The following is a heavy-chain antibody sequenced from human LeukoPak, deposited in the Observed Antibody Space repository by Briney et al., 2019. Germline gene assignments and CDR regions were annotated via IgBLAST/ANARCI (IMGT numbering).Heavy chain of an antibody. J-gene: IGHJ3*02. D-gene: IGHD3-3*01. V-gene: IGHV3-21*01. CDR1: GFTFSNYS. Sequence: KPGGSLRLSCVGSGFTFSNYSLNWVRQAPGKGLEWLSSISKVISYIYQTDSVKGRFTISRDKAKKSVFLQMNSLSADDTAVYYCASEAPLWRSGTPREAFDIWGQGTMVIVSS. CDR3: ASEAPLWRSGTPREAFDI. CDR2: ISKVISYI.